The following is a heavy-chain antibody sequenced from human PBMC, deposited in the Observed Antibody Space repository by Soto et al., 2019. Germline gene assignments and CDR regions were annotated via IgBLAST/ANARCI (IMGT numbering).Heavy chain of an antibody. CDR1: GFTFSSYS. CDR3: ASDPYGSGSYYTSAFDI. J-gene: IGHJ3*02. D-gene: IGHD3-10*01. V-gene: IGHV3-48*02. Sequence: EVQLVESGGGVVQPGGSLRLSCAASGFTFSSYSMNWVRQAPGKGLERVSYISSSSSNIYYADSVKGRFTISRDNAKNSLYLQMNVLRDEDTAVYYCASDPYGSGSYYTSAFDIWGQGTMVTVSS. CDR2: ISSSSSNI.